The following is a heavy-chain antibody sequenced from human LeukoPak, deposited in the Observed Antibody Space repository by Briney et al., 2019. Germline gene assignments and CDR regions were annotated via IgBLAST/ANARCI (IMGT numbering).Heavy chain of an antibody. V-gene: IGHV4-4*07. CDR1: GGSISSYY. J-gene: IGHJ6*02. D-gene: IGHD6-13*01. CDR3: ARIPRQQLSPYYYYGVDV. Sequence: SETLSLTCTVSGGSISSYYWSWIRQPAGKGLEWIGRIYTSGSTNYNPSLKSRVTMSVDTSKNQFSLKLSSVTAADTAVYYCARIPRQQLSPYYYYGVDVWGQGTTVTVSS. CDR2: IYTSGST.